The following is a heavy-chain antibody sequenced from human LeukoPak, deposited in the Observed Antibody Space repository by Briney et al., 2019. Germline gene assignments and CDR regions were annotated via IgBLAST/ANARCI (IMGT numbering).Heavy chain of an antibody. J-gene: IGHJ4*02. V-gene: IGHV3-11*04. CDR2: ISTSGSTK. D-gene: IGHD6-13*01. CDR3: ARDLAAARRTDF. CDR1: GFTFTNYW. Sequence: GGSLRLSCAASGFTFTNYWMSWVRQAPGKGLEWVSYISTSGSTKYYADSVKGRFTISRDNAKNSLYLQMNSLRAEDTAVYYCARDLAAARRTDFWGQGTLVTVSS.